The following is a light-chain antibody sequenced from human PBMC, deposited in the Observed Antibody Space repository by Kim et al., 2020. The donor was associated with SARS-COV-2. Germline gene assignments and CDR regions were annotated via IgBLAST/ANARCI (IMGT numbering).Light chain of an antibody. J-gene: IGKJ4*02. V-gene: IGKV3-11*01. Sequence: PGEGATLSCRSSHSIDTAVAGYRHRPGQCPRLLVYDASIRATGVPDRFSGSGSGTDFTLTISSLEPEEFSTYDCHQRDSWPPAVSFGGGTKVDFK. CDR1: HSIDTA. CDR3: HQRDSWPPAVS. CDR2: DAS.